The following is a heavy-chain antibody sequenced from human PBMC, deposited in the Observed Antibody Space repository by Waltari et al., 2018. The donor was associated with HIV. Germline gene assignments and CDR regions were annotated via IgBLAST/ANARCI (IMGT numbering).Heavy chain of an antibody. CDR1: GGSISSSSYY. Sequence: QLQLQESGPGLVKPSETLSLPCTVSGGSISSSSYYWGWIRQPPGKGLEWIGSIYYSGSTYYNPSLKSRVTISVDTSKNQFSLKLSSVTAADTAVYYCARPGLTMVQGVQEWYFDYWGQGTLVTVSS. CDR3: ARPGLTMVQGVQEWYFDY. V-gene: IGHV4-39*01. J-gene: IGHJ4*02. D-gene: IGHD3-10*01. CDR2: IYYSGST.